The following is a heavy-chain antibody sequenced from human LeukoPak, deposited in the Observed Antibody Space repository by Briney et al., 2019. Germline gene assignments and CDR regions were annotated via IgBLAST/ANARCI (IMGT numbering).Heavy chain of an antibody. D-gene: IGHD1-26*01. V-gene: IGHV6-1*01. CDR3: VRIMGPGVRDWFDP. CDR1: RDTVSTKSVA. CDR2: VYYRSKWNN. J-gene: IGHJ5*02. Sequence: SKTLSRTCVIPRDTVSTKSVAADWIRHPPTRGLEWLGRVYYRSKWNNDNAVTVESRITMNEDTSKKQFSLHLNSVTPEDTAVYCCVRIMGPGVRDWFDPWGQGTLVTVSS.